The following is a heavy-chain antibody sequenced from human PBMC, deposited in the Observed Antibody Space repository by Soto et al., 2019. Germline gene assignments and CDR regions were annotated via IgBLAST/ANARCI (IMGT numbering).Heavy chain of an antibody. D-gene: IGHD6-13*01. CDR1: GFTFSSYS. CDR3: ARHPERIAEIGWFDP. Sequence: EVQLVESGGGLVQPGGSLRLSCAASGFTFSSYSMNWVRQAPGKGLEWVSYISSSSSTIYYADSVKGRFTISSDNAKKALYLQMNSLRAGDAAVYYCARHPERIAEIGWFDPWGQGTLVTVSS. CDR2: ISSSSSTI. V-gene: IGHV3-48*01. J-gene: IGHJ5*02.